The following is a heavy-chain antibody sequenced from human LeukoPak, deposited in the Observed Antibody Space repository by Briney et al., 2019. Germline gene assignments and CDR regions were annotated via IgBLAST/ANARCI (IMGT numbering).Heavy chain of an antibody. CDR3: ALQGTYGDFDY. CDR2: ISGSGDST. Sequence: GGSLRLSCAASGFTFTRYGMSWVRQAPGKGLEWVSSISGSGDSTYYADSVKGRFTISRDNSKNTLYLQMNSLRAEDTAVYYCALQGTYGDFDYWGQGTLVTVSS. J-gene: IGHJ4*02. D-gene: IGHD4-17*01. V-gene: IGHV3-23*01. CDR1: GFTFTRYG.